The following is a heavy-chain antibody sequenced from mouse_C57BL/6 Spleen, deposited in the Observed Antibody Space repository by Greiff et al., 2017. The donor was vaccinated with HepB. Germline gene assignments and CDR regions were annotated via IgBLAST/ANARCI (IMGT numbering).Heavy chain of an antibody. V-gene: IGHV1-15*01. J-gene: IGHJ4*01. CDR2: IDPETGGT. Sequence: QVHVKQSGAELVRPGASVTLSCKASGYTFTDYEMHWVKQTPVHGLEWIGAIDPETGGTAYNQKFKGKAILTADKSSSTAYMELRSLTSEDSAVYYCTRPYAMDYWGQGTSVTVSS. CDR3: TRPYAMDY. CDR1: GYTFTDYE.